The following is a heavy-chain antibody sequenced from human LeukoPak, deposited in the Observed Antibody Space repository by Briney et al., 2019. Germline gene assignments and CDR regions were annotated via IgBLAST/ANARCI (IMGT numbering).Heavy chain of an antibody. D-gene: IGHD3-22*01. CDR2: ISAYNGNT. J-gene: IGHJ4*02. CDR3: ARSMPYYDSTQRDY. Sequence: ASVKVSCKASGYTFTSYGISWVRQAPGQGLEWMGWISAYNGNTNYAQKLQGRVTMTTDTSTSTAYMELRSLRSDDTAVYYCARSMPYYDSTQRDYWGQGTLVTVSS. V-gene: IGHV1-18*01. CDR1: GYTFTSYG.